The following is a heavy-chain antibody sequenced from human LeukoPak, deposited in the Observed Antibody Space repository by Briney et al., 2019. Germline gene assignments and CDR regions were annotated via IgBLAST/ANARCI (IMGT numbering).Heavy chain of an antibody. D-gene: IGHD1-26*01. CDR3: ARDPGTIVGATGGDY. CDR2: ISAYNGNT. CDR1: GYTFTSYG. J-gene: IGHJ4*02. V-gene: IGHV1-18*01. Sequence: ASVKVSCKASGYTFTSYGISWVRQAPGQGLEWMGGISAYNGNTNYAQKLQGRVTMTTDTSTSTAYMELRSLRSDDTAVYYCARDPGTIVGATGGDYWGQGTLVTVSS.